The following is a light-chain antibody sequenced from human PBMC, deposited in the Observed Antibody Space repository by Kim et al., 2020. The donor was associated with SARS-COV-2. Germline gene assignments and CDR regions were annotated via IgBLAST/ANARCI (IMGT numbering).Light chain of an antibody. CDR1: GSDVGIYDV. Sequence: GQSITISCTGAGSDVGIYDVVSWYQQNPGKAPKVMIYEVTKRPSGVSHRFSGSKSGNTASLTISGLQAEDEADYYCCSFAGSSTWVFGGGTQLTVL. CDR3: CSFAGSSTWV. J-gene: IGLJ3*02. V-gene: IGLV2-23*02. CDR2: EVT.